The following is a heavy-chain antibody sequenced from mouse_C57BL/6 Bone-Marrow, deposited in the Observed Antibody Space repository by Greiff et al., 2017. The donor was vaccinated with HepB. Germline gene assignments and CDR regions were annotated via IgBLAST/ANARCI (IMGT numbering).Heavy chain of an antibody. D-gene: IGHD2-10*01. CDR1: GFTFSNYW. V-gene: IGHV6-3*01. Sequence: EVQGVESGGGLVQPGGSMKLSCVASGFTFSNYWMNWVRQSPEKGLEWVAQIRLKSDNYATHYAESVKGRFTISRDDSKSSVYLQMNNLRAEDTGIYYCTVPSLLYYYAMDYWGQGTSVTVSS. CDR2: IRLKSDNYAT. CDR3: TVPSLLYYYAMDY. J-gene: IGHJ4*01.